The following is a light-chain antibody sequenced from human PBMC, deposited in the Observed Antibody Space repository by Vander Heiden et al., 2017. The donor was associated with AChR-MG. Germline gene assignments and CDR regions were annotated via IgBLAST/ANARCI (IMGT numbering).Light chain of an antibody. CDR3: CSYAGTYWV. CDR2: DVS. V-gene: IGLV2-11*01. CDR1: ISDPGGYIY. Sequence: QSALTQPRSVSGSPCPSVTISCPGTISDPGGYIYVSWYQHHPGEPPTTMIYDVSNRPSGVPDRFSGSKSGNTASLTISGLQDEDDADYYCCSYAGTYWVFGGGTKLTVL. J-gene: IGLJ3*02.